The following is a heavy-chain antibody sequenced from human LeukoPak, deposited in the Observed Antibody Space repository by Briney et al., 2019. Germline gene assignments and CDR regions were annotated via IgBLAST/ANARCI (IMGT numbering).Heavy chain of an antibody. CDR2: VHSNGGT. CDR1: GGSMTGYY. J-gene: IGHJ5*02. D-gene: IGHD2-21*02. V-gene: IGHV4-59*08. CDR3: AKLANCGDDCYDRPHWFDP. Sequence: SETLSLTCTVSGGSMTGYYWAWIRQPPGKRLEWIGYVHSNGGTKYNPSLKSRVTVSIDRSKNQFSLNLRSVTAADTAAYYCAKLANCGDDCYDRPHWFDPWGQGRLVTVSS.